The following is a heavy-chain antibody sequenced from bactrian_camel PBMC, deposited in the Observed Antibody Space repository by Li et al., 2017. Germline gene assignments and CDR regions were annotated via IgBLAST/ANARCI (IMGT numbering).Heavy chain of an antibody. J-gene: IGHJ4*01. CDR1: GYTFSRGC. Sequence: VESGRESVQAGGSLRLSCDTSGYTFSRGCAAWFRQAPGKEREGVASICSIAVYADSVKGRFTISKDNAKNTLSLQMNSLKPEDTAMYYCTADRILSRLWVGSGNYRGRGTQVTVS. CDR2: ICSIA. V-gene: IGHV3S59*01. CDR3: TADRILSRLWVGSGNY. D-gene: IGHD5*01.